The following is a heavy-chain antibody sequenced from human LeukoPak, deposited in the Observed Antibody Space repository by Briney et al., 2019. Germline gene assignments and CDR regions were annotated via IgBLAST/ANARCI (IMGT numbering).Heavy chain of an antibody. CDR1: GFSVGSNY. CDR3: ARRYYDILTGLSFLDY. J-gene: IGHJ4*02. CDR2: IYYSGST. V-gene: IGHV4-59*02. Sequence: PGGSLRLSCAASGFSVGSNYMTWIRQPPGKGLEWIGYIYYSGSTNYNPSLKSRVTISVDTSKNQFSLKLSSVTAADTAVYYCARRYYDILTGLSFLDYWGQGTLVTVSS. D-gene: IGHD3-9*01.